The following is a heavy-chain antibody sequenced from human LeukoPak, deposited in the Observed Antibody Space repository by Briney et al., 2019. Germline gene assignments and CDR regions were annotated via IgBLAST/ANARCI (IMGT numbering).Heavy chain of an antibody. V-gene: IGHV1-18*01. J-gene: IGHJ5*02. D-gene: IGHD6-13*01. CDR3: ARRIVAAAGTYRFDP. CDR2: ISAYNGNT. Sequence: ASVKVSCKASGYTFTSYGISWVRQAPGQGLEWMGWISAYNGNTNYAQKLQGRVTMTTDTSTSTAYMELRSLRSDDTAVYYCARRIVAAAGTYRFDPWGQGTLATVSS. CDR1: GYTFTSYG.